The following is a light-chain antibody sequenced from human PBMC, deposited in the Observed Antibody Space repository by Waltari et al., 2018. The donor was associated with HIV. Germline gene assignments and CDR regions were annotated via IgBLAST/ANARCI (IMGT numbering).Light chain of an antibody. V-gene: IGLV1-47*01. J-gene: IGLJ3*02. CDR2: KNN. CDR3: AAWDDSLSGWA. Sequence: QSVLTQPPSASGTPGQRVTISCFGSSSNIGTKSVNWYQQLPGTAPKLLIYKNNQRPAGVTDRFSGSKSGTSASLAISGLRSEDEAEYYCAAWDDSLSGWAFGGGTKLTVL. CDR1: SSNIGTKS.